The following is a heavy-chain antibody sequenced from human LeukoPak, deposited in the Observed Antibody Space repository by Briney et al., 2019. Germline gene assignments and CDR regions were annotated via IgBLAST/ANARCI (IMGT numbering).Heavy chain of an antibody. CDR2: IRYNGNNK. CDR3: AKGDTMIVDKYYYYGMDV. J-gene: IGHJ6*02. V-gene: IGHV3-30*02. D-gene: IGHD3-22*01. CDR1: GLTFSSYG. Sequence: GGSLRLSCAASGLTFSSYGMHWVRQAPGKGLEWVAFIRYNGNNKYYADSVKGRFTISRDNSKNTLYLQMNSLRAEDTAVYYCAKGDTMIVDKYYYYGMDVWGQGTTVTVSS.